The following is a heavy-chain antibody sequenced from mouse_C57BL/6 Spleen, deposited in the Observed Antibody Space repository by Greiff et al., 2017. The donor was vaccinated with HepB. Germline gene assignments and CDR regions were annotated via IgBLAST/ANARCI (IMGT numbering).Heavy chain of an antibody. CDR2: INPNNGGT. CDR1: GYTFTDYY. Sequence: EVQLQQSGPELVKPGASVKISCKASGYTFTDYYMNWVKQSHGKSLEWIGDINPNNGGTSYNQKFKGKATLTVDKSSSTAYMELRSLTSEDSAVYYCERRAGTRWAWFAYWGQGTLVTVSA. D-gene: IGHD3-3*01. CDR3: ERRAGTRWAWFAY. V-gene: IGHV1-26*01. J-gene: IGHJ3*01.